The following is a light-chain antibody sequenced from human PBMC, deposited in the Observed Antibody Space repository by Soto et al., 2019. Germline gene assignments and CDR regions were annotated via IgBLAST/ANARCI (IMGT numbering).Light chain of an antibody. CDR1: QSVSSN. J-gene: IGKJ2*02. V-gene: IGKV3-15*01. CDR2: GAS. CDR3: RQYNNWPRT. Sequence: EIVMTQSPATLSVSPGERATLSCRASQSVSSNLAWYQQKVGQAPRLLIYGASTRATGFPTRFSGSGSGTEFTLSISSLQSEDFAVYYCRQYNNWPRTFGQGTKLEIK.